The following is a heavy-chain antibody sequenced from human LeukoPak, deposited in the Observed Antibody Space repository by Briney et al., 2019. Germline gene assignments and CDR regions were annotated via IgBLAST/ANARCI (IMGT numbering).Heavy chain of an antibody. CDR1: GGSFSGYY. Sequence: SETLSLTCAVYGGSFSGYYWSWIRQPPGKGLEWIGEINHSGSTNYNPSLKSRVTISVDTSKNQFSLKLSSVTAADTAVYYCARAPVPAVRGGSGWSNFRYYYYYGMDVWGQGTTVTVSS. J-gene: IGHJ6*02. V-gene: IGHV4-34*01. D-gene: IGHD6-19*01. CDR2: INHSGST. CDR3: ARAPVPAVRGGSGWSNFRYYYYYGMDV.